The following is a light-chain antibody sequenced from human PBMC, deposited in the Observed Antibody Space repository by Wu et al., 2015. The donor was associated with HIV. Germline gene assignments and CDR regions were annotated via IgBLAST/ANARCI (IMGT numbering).Light chain of an antibody. J-gene: IGKJ1*01. CDR3: LQHNSYPWT. V-gene: IGKV1-17*03. CDR1: QGISNY. Sequence: DIQMTQSPSAMSASVGDRVTITCRASQGISNYLAWFQQKPGKVPKRLIYAASSLQSGVPSRFSAVDLGQNSLSQSAACSLKILLTYYCLQHNSYPWTFGQGTKVEIK. CDR2: AAS.